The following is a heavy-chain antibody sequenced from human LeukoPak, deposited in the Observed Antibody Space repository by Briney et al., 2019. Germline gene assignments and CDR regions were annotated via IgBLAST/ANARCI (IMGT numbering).Heavy chain of an antibody. V-gene: IGHV3-21*01. CDR3: AKDGGYYDYVWGSYRYTGWWYFDY. Sequence: PGGSLRLSCAASGLTFSSYAMNWVRQAPGKGLEWVSSISSGGTYINYADSVKGRFTISRDNSKNTLYLQMNSPRAEDTAVYYCAKDGGYYDYVWGSYRYTGWWYFDYWGQGTLVTVSS. D-gene: IGHD3-16*02. J-gene: IGHJ4*02. CDR2: ISSGGTYI. CDR1: GLTFSSYA.